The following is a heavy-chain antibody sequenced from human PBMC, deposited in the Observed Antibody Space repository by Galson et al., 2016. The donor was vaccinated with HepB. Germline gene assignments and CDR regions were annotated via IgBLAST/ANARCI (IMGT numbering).Heavy chain of an antibody. J-gene: IGHJ3*02. CDR1: GLSLSTGEVG. Sequence: PALVKPTQTLTLTCTLSGLSLSTGEVGVGWIRQPPGKALEWLALVYWDDDKRYSPSLRSRLTITKDTSKNQVILTMTNMDPVDTATYFCAHYDSAVHIAFDSWGQVTMVTVSS. V-gene: IGHV2-5*02. CDR2: VYWDDDK. D-gene: IGHD3-22*01. CDR3: AHYDSAVHIAFDS.